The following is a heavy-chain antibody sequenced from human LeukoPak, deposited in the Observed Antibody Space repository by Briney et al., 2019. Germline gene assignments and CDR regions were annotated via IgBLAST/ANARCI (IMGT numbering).Heavy chain of an antibody. CDR1: GYTFTGYY. CDR3: ARESSSSTWTFHY. D-gene: IGHD6-13*01. V-gene: IGHV1-2*02. CDR2: INPNTGDT. Sequence: ASVKVSCKTSGYTFTGYYMHWVRQAPGQGLEWMGWINPNTGDTNYAQKFQGRVTMTRDTSISTAYMELSRLTSDDTGVYYCARESSSSTWTFHYWGQGTLVTVSS. J-gene: IGHJ4*02.